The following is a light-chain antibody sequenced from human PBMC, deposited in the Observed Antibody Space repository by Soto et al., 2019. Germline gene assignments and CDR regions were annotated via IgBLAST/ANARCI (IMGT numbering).Light chain of an antibody. V-gene: IGKV3-15*01. CDR1: QSVSSD. CDR2: GAS. Sequence: IVMTQSPATLSVSPGDRVTLSCRASQSVSSDLAWYQQRPGQAPRLLIYGASTGATGIPARFSGTGSGTEFTLTISSLQSEDFAIYYCQQYNNWPPYTFGQGTKLEIK. CDR3: QQYNNWPPYT. J-gene: IGKJ2*01.